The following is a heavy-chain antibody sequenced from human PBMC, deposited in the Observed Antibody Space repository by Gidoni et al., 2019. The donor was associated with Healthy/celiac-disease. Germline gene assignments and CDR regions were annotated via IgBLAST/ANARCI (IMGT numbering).Heavy chain of an antibody. Sequence: EVQLLESGGGVVQPGGSLRLSCAASGFTFSSYDMRWVRQAPGKGLEWVSAISGSGGSTYYADSVKGRFTISRDNSKNTLYLQMNSLRAEDTAVYYCAKDSSSRVGPYWGQGTLVTVSS. V-gene: IGHV3-23*01. D-gene: IGHD6-13*01. J-gene: IGHJ4*02. CDR1: GFTFSSYD. CDR2: ISGSGGST. CDR3: AKDSSSRVGPY.